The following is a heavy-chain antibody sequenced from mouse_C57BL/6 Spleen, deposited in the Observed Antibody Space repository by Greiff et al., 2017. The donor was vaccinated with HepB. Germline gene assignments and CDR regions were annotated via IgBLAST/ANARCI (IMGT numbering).Heavy chain of an antibody. CDR1: GFTFSSYA. CDR3: ARGGGLRYAMDY. Sequence: EVNVVESGGGLVKPGGSLKLSCAASGFTFSSYAMSWVRQTPEKRLEWVATISDGGSYTYYPDNVKGRFTISRDNAKNNLYLQMSHLKSEDTAMYYCARGGGLRYAMDYWGQGTSVTVSS. CDR2: ISDGGSYT. J-gene: IGHJ4*01. V-gene: IGHV5-4*03. D-gene: IGHD2-2*01.